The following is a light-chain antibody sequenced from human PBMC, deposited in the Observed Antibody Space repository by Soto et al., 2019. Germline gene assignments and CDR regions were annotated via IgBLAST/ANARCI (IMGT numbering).Light chain of an antibody. CDR3: ATWDDSRKGV. CDR2: PNN. Sequence: QSVLTQPPSASGTPGQRSIISCFGSSSNIESHSVNWYQQVPGTAPKLLITPNNQRPSGVPDRFSGSKSGASASLAISGLQSEDEATYYCATWDDSRKGVFGTGTKLTVL. CDR1: SSNIESHS. J-gene: IGLJ1*01. V-gene: IGLV1-44*01.